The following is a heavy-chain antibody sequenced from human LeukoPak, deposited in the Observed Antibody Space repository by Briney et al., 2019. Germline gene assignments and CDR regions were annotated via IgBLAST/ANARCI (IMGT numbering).Heavy chain of an antibody. CDR1: GYSFTSYW. CDR2: IYPGDSDT. CDR3: ARHPKEVAAPRAPGVWFDP. V-gene: IGHV5-51*01. D-gene: IGHD6-6*01. J-gene: IGHJ5*02. Sequence: GESLKISCKGSGYSFTSYWIGWVRQMPGKGLEWMGIIYPGDSDTRYSPSFQGQVTISADKSISTAYLQWSSLKASDTAMYYCARHPKEVAAPRAPGVWFDPWGQGTLVTVSS.